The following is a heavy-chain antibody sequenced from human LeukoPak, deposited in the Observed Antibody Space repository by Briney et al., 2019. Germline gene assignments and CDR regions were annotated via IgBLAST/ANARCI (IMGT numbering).Heavy chain of an antibody. CDR2: ISDDGNTK. Sequence: GGSLRLSCAASGFIFSSYAITWVRQAPGKGLEWVAIISDDGNTKYYADSVKGRFTISRDNSKNTLYLQVNSLRAEDTAVYYCAKGSGRWFGELAYFDYWGQGTLVTVSS. CDR1: GFIFSSYA. V-gene: IGHV3-30*18. CDR3: AKGSGRWFGELAYFDY. D-gene: IGHD3-10*01. J-gene: IGHJ4*02.